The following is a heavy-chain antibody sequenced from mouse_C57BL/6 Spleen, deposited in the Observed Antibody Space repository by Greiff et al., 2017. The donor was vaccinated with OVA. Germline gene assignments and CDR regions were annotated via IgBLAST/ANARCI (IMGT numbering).Heavy chain of an antibody. Sequence: VKLMESGAELMKPGASVKLSCKATGYTFTGYWIEWVKKRPGHGLEWIGEILPGSGSTNYNEKFKGKATFTADTSSNTAYMHLSSLTTEDSAIYYCARWTTVVALYYFDYWGQGTTLTVSS. CDR1: GYTFTGYW. V-gene: IGHV1-9*01. J-gene: IGHJ2*01. CDR2: ILPGSGST. CDR3: ARWTTVVALYYFDY. D-gene: IGHD1-1*01.